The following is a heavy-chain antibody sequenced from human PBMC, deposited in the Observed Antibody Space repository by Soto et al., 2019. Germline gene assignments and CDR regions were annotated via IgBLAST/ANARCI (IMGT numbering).Heavy chain of an antibody. J-gene: IGHJ5*02. V-gene: IGHV1-69*01. Sequence: QVQLVQSGAEVKKPGSSVKVSCKASGGTFSSYAISWVRQAPGQGLEWMGGIIPIFGTANYAQKFRGRVTITADESTSTAYMELSSLRSEDTAVYYCARIYDSSGYYYDVNWFDPWGQGTLVTVSS. CDR1: GGTFSSYA. CDR3: ARIYDSSGYYYDVNWFDP. CDR2: IIPIFGTA. D-gene: IGHD3-22*01.